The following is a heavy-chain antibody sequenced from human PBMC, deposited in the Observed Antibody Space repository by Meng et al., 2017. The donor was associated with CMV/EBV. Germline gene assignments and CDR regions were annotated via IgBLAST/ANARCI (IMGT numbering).Heavy chain of an antibody. CDR3: ARGGIAAAGSDFFDY. CDR2: IYYSGST. D-gene: IGHD6-13*01. Sequence: TVSGGSISSGGYYWSWIRQHPGKGLEWIGYIYYSGSTYYNPSLKSRVTISVDTSKNQFSLKLSSVTAADTAVYYCARGGIAAAGSDFFDYWGQGTLVTV. CDR1: GGSISSGGYY. J-gene: IGHJ4*02. V-gene: IGHV4-31*03.